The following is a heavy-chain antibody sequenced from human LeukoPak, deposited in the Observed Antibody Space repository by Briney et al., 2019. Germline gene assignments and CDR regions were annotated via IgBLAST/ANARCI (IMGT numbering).Heavy chain of an antibody. J-gene: IGHJ4*02. D-gene: IGHD1-26*01. CDR1: GYTFTSYG. CDR3: ARGHRSGSSHAPFDY. V-gene: IGHV1-18*01. CDR2: ISAYNGNT. Sequence: ASVKVSCKASGYTFTSYGISWVRQAPGQGLERMGWISAYNGNTNYAQKLQGRVTMTTDTSTSTAYMELRSLRSDDTAVYYCARGHRSGSSHAPFDYWGQGTLVTVSS.